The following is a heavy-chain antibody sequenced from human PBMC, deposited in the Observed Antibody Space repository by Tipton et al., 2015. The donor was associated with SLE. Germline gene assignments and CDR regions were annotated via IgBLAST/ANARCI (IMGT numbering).Heavy chain of an antibody. V-gene: IGHV3-30*02. CDR2: IGNDRRNE. CDR1: GFTFSRSG. Sequence: GSLRLSCAASGFTFSRSGFHWVRQAPGKGLEWVAFIGNDRRNEHYADSVKGRFTISRDNFKNTLYLQMNSLKSEDTAVYYCVKDNPVASYWGQGALVTVSS. D-gene: IGHD4-23*01. CDR3: VKDNPVASY. J-gene: IGHJ4*02.